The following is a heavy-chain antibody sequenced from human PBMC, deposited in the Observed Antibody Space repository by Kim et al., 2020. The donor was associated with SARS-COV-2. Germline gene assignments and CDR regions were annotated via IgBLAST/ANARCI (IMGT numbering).Heavy chain of an antibody. V-gene: IGHV3-30*04. CDR3: ARDFNRATVATISVGYY. Sequence: GGSLRLSCAASGFTFSSYAMHWVRQAPGKGLEWVAVISYDGSNKYYADSVKGRFTISRDNSKNTLYLQMNSLRAEDTAVYYCARDFNRATVATISVGYY. CDR2: ISYDGSNK. D-gene: IGHD5-12*01. J-gene: IGHJ6*01. CDR1: GFTFSSYA.